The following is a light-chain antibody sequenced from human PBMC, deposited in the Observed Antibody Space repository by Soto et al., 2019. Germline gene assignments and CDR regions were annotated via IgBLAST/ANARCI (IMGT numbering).Light chain of an antibody. J-gene: IGKJ3*01. Sequence: EIVLMQSPGTLSLSPGERATLSCRASQSVSSSYLAWYQQKPGQALRLLIYGASSRATGIPDRFSGSGSGTDFTLTISRLEPEDFAVYYCQQYGSSPFTFGPGTNVYIK. CDR2: GAS. CDR3: QQYGSSPFT. CDR1: QSVSSSY. V-gene: IGKV3-20*01.